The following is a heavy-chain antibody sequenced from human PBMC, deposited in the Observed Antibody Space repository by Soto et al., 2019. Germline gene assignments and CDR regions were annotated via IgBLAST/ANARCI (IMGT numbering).Heavy chain of an antibody. CDR3: GRGRYGDY. CDR2: ISAHNGNT. CDR1: GYAFTTYG. D-gene: IGHD1-1*01. Sequence: QVHLVQSGAEVKKPGASVKVSCKGSGYAFTTYGITWVRQAPGQGLEWMVWISAHNGNTNYAQKLQGRVTVTRDTSTSRAYMELRSLRSDDTAVYYCGRGRYGDYWGQGALVTVSS. J-gene: IGHJ4*02. V-gene: IGHV1-18*01.